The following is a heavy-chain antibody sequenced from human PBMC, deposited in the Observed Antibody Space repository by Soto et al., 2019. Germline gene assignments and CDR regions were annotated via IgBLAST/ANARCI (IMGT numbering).Heavy chain of an antibody. D-gene: IGHD6-19*01. CDR2: IYPGDSDT. CDR1: GYSFTSYW. J-gene: IGHJ4*02. V-gene: IGHV5-51*01. CDR3: ARLGDESSGWPYFDY. Sequence: GESLKISCKGSGYSFTSYWIGWVRQMPGKGLEWMGIIYPGDSDTRYSPSFQGQVTISADKSISTAYLQWSSLKASDTAMYYCARLGDESSGWPYFDYWGQGTLVTVSS.